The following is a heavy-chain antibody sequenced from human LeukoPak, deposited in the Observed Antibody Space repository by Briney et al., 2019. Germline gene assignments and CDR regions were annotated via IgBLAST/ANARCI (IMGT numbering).Heavy chain of an antibody. V-gene: IGHV1-18*04. J-gene: IGHJ4*02. CDR3: ARTYARIAAHY. D-gene: IGHD6-6*01. CDR2: ISAYNGNT. CDR1: GYTFTGYY. Sequence: ASVKVSCKASGYTFTGYYMHWVRQAPGQGLEWMGWISAYNGNTNYAQKLQGRVTMTTDTSTSTAYMELRSLRSDDTAVYYCARTYARIAAHYWGQGTLVTVSS.